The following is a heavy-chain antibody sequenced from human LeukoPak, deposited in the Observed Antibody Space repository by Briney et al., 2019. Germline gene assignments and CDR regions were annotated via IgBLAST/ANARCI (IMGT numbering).Heavy chain of an antibody. CDR1: GGSTSSYY. CDR3: ASSYSSSPSPSFDY. V-gene: IGHV4-4*07. Sequence: KPSATLSLTCTVSGGSTSSYYWSWIRQPAGKGLEWIGRIYTSGSTNYNPSLKSRVTMSVDTSKNQFSLKLNSVTAADTAVYYCASSYSSSPSPSFDYWGQGTLVTVSS. J-gene: IGHJ4*02. D-gene: IGHD6-6*01. CDR2: IYTSGST.